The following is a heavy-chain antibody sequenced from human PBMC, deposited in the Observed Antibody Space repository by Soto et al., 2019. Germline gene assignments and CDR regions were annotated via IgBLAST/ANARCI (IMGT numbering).Heavy chain of an antibody. J-gene: IGHJ6*03. V-gene: IGHV3-23*01. CDR1: GFTFTNYA. CDR3: AKFFLWDRCTGGSCYSYYYYYMDV. CDR2: ISGSGGST. D-gene: IGHD2-15*01. Sequence: GGSLRLSCAASGFTFTNYAMSWVRQAPGKGQEWVSAISGSGGSTYYADTVKGRIIISRDNSKNTLYQKMNSLKAEDTAVYYCAKFFLWDRCTGGSCYSYYYYYMDVWGKGTTVTVCS.